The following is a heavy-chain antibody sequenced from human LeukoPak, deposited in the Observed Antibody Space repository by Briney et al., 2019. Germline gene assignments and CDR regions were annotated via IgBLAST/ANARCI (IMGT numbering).Heavy chain of an antibody. CDR2: MSYDGNIQ. Sequence: GGSLRLSRAASGFGFSNYGMHWVRQAPGKGLEWVAVMSYDGNIQYYADSVEGRFTISRDNSKNTLYLQMNSLRAEDTAVFYCAKDSGLLWFGDHFDLWGRGTLVTVSS. CDR3: AKDSGLLWFGDHFDL. J-gene: IGHJ2*01. CDR1: GFGFSNYG. V-gene: IGHV3-30*18. D-gene: IGHD3-10*01.